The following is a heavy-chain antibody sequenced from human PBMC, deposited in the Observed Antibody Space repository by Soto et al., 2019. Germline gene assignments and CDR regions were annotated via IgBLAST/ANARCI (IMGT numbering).Heavy chain of an antibody. CDR1: GFTFSRYW. CDR3: ATNYAYAEGYYWSGMDV. Sequence: EVQLVESGGGLVLPGGSLRLSCAASGFTFSRYWMHWVRQAPVKGLVWVSRINSYGSSTHYADSVKGRFTISRDNAKNTLFLQMNSLRAEDTAVYYRATNYAYAEGYYWSGMDVWGQGNTVNVSS. D-gene: IGHD3-16*01. CDR2: INSYGSST. J-gene: IGHJ6*01. V-gene: IGHV3-74*01.